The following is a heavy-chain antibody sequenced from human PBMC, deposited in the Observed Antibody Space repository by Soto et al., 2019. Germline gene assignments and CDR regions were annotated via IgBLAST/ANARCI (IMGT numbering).Heavy chain of an antibody. Sequence: ASVRVSCKASGYTFTSYDINWVRQATGQGLEWMGWMNPNSGNTGYAQKFQGRVTMTRNTSISTAYMELSSLRSEDTAVYYCARALLTYFDFCGGYPDVFAIRGQGTMVP. CDR1: GYTFTSYD. D-gene: IGHD3-3*01. J-gene: IGHJ3*02. CDR3: ARALLTYFDFCGGYPDVFAI. V-gene: IGHV1-8*01. CDR2: MNPNSGNT.